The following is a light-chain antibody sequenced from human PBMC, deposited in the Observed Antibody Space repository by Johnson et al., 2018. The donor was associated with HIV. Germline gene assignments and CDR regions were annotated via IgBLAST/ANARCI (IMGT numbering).Light chain of an antibody. J-gene: IGLJ1*01. CDR1: SSNIGNNY. V-gene: IGLV1-51*01. Sequence: SVLTQPPSVSAAPGQKVTSSCSGSSSNIGNNYVSWYQQVPGTAPKLLIYDNNKRPSGIPDRFSGSKSGTSATLGITGLQTGDEADYYCGTWDSSLSADVFGTGTKVTVL. CDR3: GTWDSSLSADV. CDR2: DNN.